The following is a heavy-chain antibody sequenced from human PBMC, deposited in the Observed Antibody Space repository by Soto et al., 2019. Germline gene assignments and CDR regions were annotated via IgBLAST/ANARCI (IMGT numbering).Heavy chain of an antibody. Sequence: LKISCKGSGYSFTSYWISWVRQMPGKVLEWIGRIDPSDSYTNYSPSFQGHVTISADKSISTAYLQWSSLKASETAMYYCARAKLLWFGELLYSPYYYGMDGWGQGTTVTVS. V-gene: IGHV5-10-1*01. CDR2: IDPSDSYT. CDR1: GYSFTSYW. J-gene: IGHJ6*01. D-gene: IGHD3-10*01. CDR3: ARAKLLWFGELLYSPYYYGMDG.